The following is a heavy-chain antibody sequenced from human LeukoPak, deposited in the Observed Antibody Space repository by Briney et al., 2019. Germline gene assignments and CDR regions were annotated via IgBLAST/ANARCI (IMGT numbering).Heavy chain of an antibody. Sequence: ASVKVSCKASVYTFTGYYMHWVRQAPGQGLEWMGWINPNSGGTNYAQKFQGRVTMTRDTSISTAYMELSRLRSDDTAVYYCARDPRGYSSSWPFDYWGQGTLVTVSS. J-gene: IGHJ4*02. CDR1: VYTFTGYY. V-gene: IGHV1-2*02. CDR3: ARDPRGYSSSWPFDY. D-gene: IGHD6-13*01. CDR2: INPNSGGT.